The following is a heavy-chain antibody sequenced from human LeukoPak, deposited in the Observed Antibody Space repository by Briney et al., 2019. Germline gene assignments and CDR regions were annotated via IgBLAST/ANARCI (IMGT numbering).Heavy chain of an antibody. CDR3: ARDQYSYSPSDY. V-gene: IGHV3-21*01. J-gene: IGHJ4*02. Sequence: NAGGSLRLSCAASGFTFSSYSMNWVRQAPGKGLEWVSSISSSSSYIYYADSVKGRFTISRDNAKNSLYLQMNSLRAEDTAVYYCARDQYSYSPSDYWGQGTLVTVSS. CDR1: GFTFSSYS. D-gene: IGHD5-18*01. CDR2: ISSSSSYI.